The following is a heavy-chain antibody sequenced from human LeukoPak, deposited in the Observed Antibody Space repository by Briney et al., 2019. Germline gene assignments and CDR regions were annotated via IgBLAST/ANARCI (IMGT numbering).Heavy chain of an antibody. CDR1: GFTFSDYY. D-gene: IGHD3-22*01. CDR3: ARVGDSSGYYYRKGAFDI. V-gene: IGHV3-11*01. CDR2: ISSSGSTI. J-gene: IGHJ3*02. Sequence: PGGSLRLSCAASGFTFSDYYMSWIRQAPGKGLEWGSYISSSGSTIYYADSVKGRFTISRDNAKNSLYLQMNSLRAEDTVVYYCARVGDSSGYYYRKGAFDIWGQGTMVTVSS.